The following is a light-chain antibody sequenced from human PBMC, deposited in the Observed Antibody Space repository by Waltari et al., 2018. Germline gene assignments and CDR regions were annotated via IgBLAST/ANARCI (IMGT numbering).Light chain of an antibody. J-gene: IGKJ2*01. CDR3: QHSDGPSP. V-gene: IGKV1-39*01. Sequence: DIQMTQSPSSLSASVGDRVTITGRARQTISNHLKWYQHKPGQAPRLLIFGVSSLRGGVPSRFRGSGSETDFTLTISGLQPEDLATYYCQHSDGPSPFGQGTKLEIK. CDR2: GVS. CDR1: QTISNH.